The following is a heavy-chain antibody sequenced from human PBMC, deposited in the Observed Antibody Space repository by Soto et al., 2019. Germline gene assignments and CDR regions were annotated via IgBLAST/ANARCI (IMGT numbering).Heavy chain of an antibody. J-gene: IGHJ6*02. V-gene: IGHV4-38-2*01. Sequence: PSETLSLTCAVSGYSIASGYYWAWIRQPPGKGLEWIGSIYHAGSVYYNPSLNSRVAMSLDTSDNHFSLKLTSVTAADTAVYYCARTFDYHGMDVWGQGTTVTASS. CDR1: GYSIASGYY. CDR2: IYHAGSV. CDR3: ARTFDYHGMDV.